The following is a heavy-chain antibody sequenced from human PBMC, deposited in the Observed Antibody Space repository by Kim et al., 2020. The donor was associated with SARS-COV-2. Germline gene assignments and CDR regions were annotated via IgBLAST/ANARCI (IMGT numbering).Heavy chain of an antibody. CDR3: ARDKGERYSDY. J-gene: IGHJ4*02. D-gene: IGHD3-16*01. CDR2: IWSDGSKE. Sequence: GGSLRLSCAASGLTFSASGMHWVRKAPGKGLEWVAMIWSDGSKEYYADSVKGRFTISRDNSKNTVYLQMNSLRAEDTAVYYCARDKGERYSDYWGQGTLVTVSS. V-gene: IGHV3-33*01. CDR1: GLTFSASG.